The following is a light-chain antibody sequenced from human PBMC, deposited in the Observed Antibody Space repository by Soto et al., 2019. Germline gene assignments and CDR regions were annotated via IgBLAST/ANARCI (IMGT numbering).Light chain of an antibody. CDR1: QRISAF. J-gene: IGKJ4*01. CDR3: QQSYRLPLT. Sequence: DIQMTQSPSSVSAFVGESVTITCHASQRISAFLNWYHQKPGKAPKLLIYSASYLQSGVPSNFSGSGSGTDFTLSIVTLQPEDSATYFCQQSYRLPLTFGGGTKVEI. CDR2: SAS. V-gene: IGKV1-39*01.